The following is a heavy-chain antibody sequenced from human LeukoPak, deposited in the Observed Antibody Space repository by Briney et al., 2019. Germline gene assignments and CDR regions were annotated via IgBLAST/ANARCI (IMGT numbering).Heavy chain of an antibody. V-gene: IGHV3-30*01. CDR2: MSYDGGTK. Sequence: GVSLRLSCAASGFTFSTYAMHWFRQAPGKGLEWVAVMSYDGGTKYYADSVKGRFTISRDNSKNTLYLQLNSLRAEDTAVYYCMRGGTDDYWGQGTLVTVSS. CDR1: GFTFSTYA. J-gene: IGHJ4*02. D-gene: IGHD3-16*01. CDR3: MRGGTDDY.